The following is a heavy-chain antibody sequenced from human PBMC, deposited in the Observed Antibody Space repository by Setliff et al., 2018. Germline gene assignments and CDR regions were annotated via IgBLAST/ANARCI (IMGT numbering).Heavy chain of an antibody. CDR2: ITPIFETA. CDR1: GGTFSGYA. D-gene: IGHD1-1*01. CDR3: ARDSVTLGQLERRGGWHYYGMDV. J-gene: IGHJ6*02. V-gene: IGHV1-69*06. Sequence: VASVKVSCKASGGTFSGYAFSWVRQAPGQGLEWVGGITPIFETAHYAEKFRDRVTITADKSTTTVHMELSSLTSEDTAVYFCARDSVTLGQLERRGGWHYYGMDVWGQGTTVTDSS.